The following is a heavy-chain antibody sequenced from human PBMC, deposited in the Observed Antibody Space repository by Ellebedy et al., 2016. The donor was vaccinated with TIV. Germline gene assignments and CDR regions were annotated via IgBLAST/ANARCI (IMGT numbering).Heavy chain of an antibody. CDR3: ARSPVTMAGIPGVKWFDP. D-gene: IGHD6-19*01. CDR1: GDAFSTYT. Sequence: ASVKVSCKASGDAFSTYTISWVRQAPGQGLEWMGGIIPIFGTTNYAQKFRGRVTITADESTTTTYMDLSSLRSEDTAIYYCARSPVTMAGIPGVKWFDPWGQGTLVTVSS. CDR2: IIPIFGTT. J-gene: IGHJ5*02. V-gene: IGHV1-69*13.